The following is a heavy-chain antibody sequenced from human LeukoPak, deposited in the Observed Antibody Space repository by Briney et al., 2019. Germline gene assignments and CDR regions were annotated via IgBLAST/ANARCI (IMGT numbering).Heavy chain of an antibody. V-gene: IGHV1-69*04. D-gene: IGHD2-2*01. CDR3: AREGYCSSTSCYGALKVFDY. J-gene: IGHJ4*02. CDR2: IIPILGIA. CDR1: GGTFSSYA. Sequence: ASVKVSCKASGGTFSSYAISWVRQAPGQGLEWMGRIIPILGIANYAQKFQGRVTITADKSTSTAYMELSSLRSEDTAVYYCAREGYCSSTSCYGALKVFDYWGQGTLVTVSS.